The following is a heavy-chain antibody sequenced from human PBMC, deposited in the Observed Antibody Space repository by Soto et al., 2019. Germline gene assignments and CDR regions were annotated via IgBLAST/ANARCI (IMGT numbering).Heavy chain of an antibody. Sequence: QVQLQESGPGLVKPSETLSLTCTVSGVSITSHYWTWIRQPPGKGLEWIGNIHYSGSTNYSPSLTRRVIISVDTSENQSSLKLSSVTTADTAVYYCTGGGPGHPFDFWGQGTLVNVSS. CDR1: GVSITSHY. D-gene: IGHD7-27*01. CDR3: TGGGPGHPFDF. CDR2: IHYSGST. V-gene: IGHV4-59*11. J-gene: IGHJ4*02.